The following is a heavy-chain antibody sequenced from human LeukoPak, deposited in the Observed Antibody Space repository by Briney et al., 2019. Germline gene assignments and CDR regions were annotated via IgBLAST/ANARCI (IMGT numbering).Heavy chain of an antibody. CDR1: GFTFSSYW. Sequence: PGGSLRLSCAASGFTFSSYWMHWVRQAPGKGLVWVSRINSDGSSTSYADSVKGRFTISRDNAKNTLYLQMNSLRAEDTAVYYCARGSLWFGEFSYWGQGTLVTVSS. J-gene: IGHJ4*02. D-gene: IGHD3-10*01. CDR2: INSDGSST. V-gene: IGHV3-74*01. CDR3: ARGSLWFGEFSY.